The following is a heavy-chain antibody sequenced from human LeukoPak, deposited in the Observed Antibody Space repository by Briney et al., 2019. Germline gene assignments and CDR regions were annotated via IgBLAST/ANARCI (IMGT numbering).Heavy chain of an antibody. CDR3: ASVNLRGYYYYYMDV. Sequence: SQTLSLTCTVSGGPISSGSYYWSWIRQPAGKGLEWIGRIYTSGSTNYNPSLKSRVTISVDTSKNQFSLKLSSVTAADTAVYYCASVNLRGYYYYYMDVWGKGTTVTVSS. V-gene: IGHV4-61*02. J-gene: IGHJ6*03. CDR2: IYTSGST. D-gene: IGHD5/OR15-5a*01. CDR1: GGPISSGSYY.